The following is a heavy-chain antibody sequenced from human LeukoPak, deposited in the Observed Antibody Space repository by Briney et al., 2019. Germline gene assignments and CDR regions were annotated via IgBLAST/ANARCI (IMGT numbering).Heavy chain of an antibody. CDR3: AKDGYNYDSSGHFAY. V-gene: IGHV3-23*01. CDR2: ISGSGGAT. D-gene: IGHD3-22*01. J-gene: IGHJ4*02. Sequence: GGSLRLSCAASGFTFSLFAMHWVRQAPGKGLEWVSAISGSGGATYHADADSVKGRFTISRDNSKNALYLEINNLRAEDTAVYYCAKDGYNYDSSGHFAYWGQGTLVTVSS. CDR1: GFTFSLFA.